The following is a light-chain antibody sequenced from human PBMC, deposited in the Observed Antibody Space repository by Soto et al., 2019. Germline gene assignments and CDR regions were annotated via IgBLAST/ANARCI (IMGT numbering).Light chain of an antibody. CDR2: DNN. V-gene: IGLV1-51*01. Sequence: QSVLTQSPSVSAAPGQTVTISCSGSSSNIGNNYVSWYQQLPGTAPKLLIYDNNKRPSGIPDRFSGSKSGTSATLGITGLQTGDEADYYCGTWDSSLSAWVFGGGTQLTVL. J-gene: IGLJ3*02. CDR3: GTWDSSLSAWV. CDR1: SSNIGNNY.